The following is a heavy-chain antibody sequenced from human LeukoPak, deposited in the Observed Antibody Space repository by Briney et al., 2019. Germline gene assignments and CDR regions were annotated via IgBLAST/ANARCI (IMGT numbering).Heavy chain of an antibody. J-gene: IGHJ5*02. Sequence: ASVKVSCKSSGYTFTSYDINWVRQATGQGLEWMGWMNPNSGNTGYAQKFQGRVTITRNTSISTAYMELSSLRSEDTAVYYCARGPPIAVADLNWFDPWGQGTLVTVS. V-gene: IGHV1-8*03. D-gene: IGHD6-19*01. CDR1: GYTFTSYD. CDR2: MNPNSGNT. CDR3: ARGPPIAVADLNWFDP.